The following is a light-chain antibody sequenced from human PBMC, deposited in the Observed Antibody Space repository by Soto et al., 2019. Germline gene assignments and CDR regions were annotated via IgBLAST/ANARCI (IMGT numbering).Light chain of an antibody. V-gene: IGLV3-21*04. CDR3: QVWDSSSDHPV. CDR1: NIGSKS. J-gene: IGLJ3*02. Sequence: SYELTQPPSVSVAPGKTARINCGGNNIGSKSVHWYQQKPGQAPVLVIYYDSDRPSGIPERFSGSNSGNTATLTISRVEAGDEADYYCQVWDSSSDHPVFGGGTKVTVL. CDR2: YDS.